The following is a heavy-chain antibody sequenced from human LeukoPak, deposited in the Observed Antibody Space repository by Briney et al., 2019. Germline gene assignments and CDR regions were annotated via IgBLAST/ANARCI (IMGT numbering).Heavy chain of an antibody. J-gene: IGHJ6*02. CDR3: ARVDAGHYSYGMDV. CDR2: INPNSGGT. CDR1: GYTFTGYY. V-gene: IGHV1-2*02. D-gene: IGHD6-13*01. Sequence: ASVKVSCKASGYTFTGYYMHWVRQAPGQGLEWMGWINPNSGGTNYAQKFQGRVTMTRDTSISTAYMELSRLRSDDTAVYYCARVDAGHYSYGMDVWGQGTTVTVSS.